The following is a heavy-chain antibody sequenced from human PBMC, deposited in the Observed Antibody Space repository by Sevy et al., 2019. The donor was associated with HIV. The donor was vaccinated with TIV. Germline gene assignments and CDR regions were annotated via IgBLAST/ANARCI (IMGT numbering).Heavy chain of an antibody. Sequence: GGSLRLSCAASGFSISGYGMHWVRQAPGKGLEWVAVIWYDGTNREYADSAKGQFTISRDNSKNTLYIQMNSLRVEDTAVYYCAREDIRVARIGYYSHSWGQGTLVTVS. D-gene: IGHD6-19*01. CDR1: GFSISGYG. CDR2: IWYDGTNR. CDR3: AREDIRVARIGYYSHS. V-gene: IGHV3-33*01. J-gene: IGHJ4*02.